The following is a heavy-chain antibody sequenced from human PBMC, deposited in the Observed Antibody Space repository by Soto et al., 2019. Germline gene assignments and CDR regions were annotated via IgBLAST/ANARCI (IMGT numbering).Heavy chain of an antibody. CDR1: GFTFSGYG. V-gene: IGHV3-30*03. J-gene: IGHJ4*02. Sequence: QVQLVESGGGVVQPGRSLRLSCAASGFTFSGYGMHWVRQAPGKGLEWVAFISYDGSNKYYADSVKGQFTISRDNSKKTLYLQMSSLRAEDTAVYYCAGVYLDYWGQGALVTVSS. CDR2: ISYDGSNK. D-gene: IGHD2-8*01. CDR3: AGVYLDY.